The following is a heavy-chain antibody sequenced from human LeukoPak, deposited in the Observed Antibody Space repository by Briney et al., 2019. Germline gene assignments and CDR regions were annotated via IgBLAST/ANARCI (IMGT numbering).Heavy chain of an antibody. J-gene: IGHJ6*02. CDR1: GFTFSTYS. Sequence: GGSLRLSCAASGFTFSTYSMNWVRQAPGKGLEWVSVICSGGATYYADSVKGRFTISRDNSKNTLYLQMNSLRAEDTAVYYCARSHSYCSGGSCSDYYYYGMDVWGQGTTVTVSS. CDR2: ICSGGAT. CDR3: ARSHSYCSGGSCSDYYYYGMDV. D-gene: IGHD2-15*01. V-gene: IGHV3-66*02.